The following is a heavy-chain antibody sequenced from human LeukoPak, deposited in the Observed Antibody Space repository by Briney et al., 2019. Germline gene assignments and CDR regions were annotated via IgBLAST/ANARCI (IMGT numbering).Heavy chain of an antibody. CDR1: GFTFSAYG. Sequence: GGSLRLSCAASGFTFSAYGVHWVRQAPGKGLEWLAFIRYDGRIKNYADSVKGRFTISRDNSKNTLYLQMNSLTTEDISLYYCARNRAAAGDWLDPWGQGTLVIVSS. CDR3: ARNRAAAGDWLDP. D-gene: IGHD6-13*01. CDR2: IRYDGRIK. V-gene: IGHV3-30*02. J-gene: IGHJ5*02.